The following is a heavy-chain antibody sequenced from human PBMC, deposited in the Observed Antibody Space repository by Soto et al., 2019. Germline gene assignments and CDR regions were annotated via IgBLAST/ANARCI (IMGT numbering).Heavy chain of an antibody. CDR3: ARGGSLYWYFDL. Sequence: QVQLVQSGAEVKKPGASVKVSCKASGYTFTSYAMHGVRQAPGQRREWMGWINAGNGNTKYSQKFQGRVTITRDTSESTPYIELSSRRSEDTAVYYCARGGSLYWYFDLWGRGTLVTVSS. J-gene: IGHJ2*01. CDR2: INAGNGNT. V-gene: IGHV1-3*01. D-gene: IGHD1-26*01. CDR1: GYTFTSYA.